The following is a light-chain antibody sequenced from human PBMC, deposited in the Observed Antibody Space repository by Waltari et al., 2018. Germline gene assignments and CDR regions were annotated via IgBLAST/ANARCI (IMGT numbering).Light chain of an antibody. CDR3: QQYGSSIMYT. J-gene: IGKJ2*01. Sequence: VLTQSPGTLSLSPGERATLPPRASQRLTKNYLAWYQQKPGQAPRLLIYGASSRAAGIPDRFSGSGSGTDFTLTISRLEPDDFAVYYCQQYGSSIMYTFGQGTKLEIK. CDR1: QRLTKNY. V-gene: IGKV3-20*01. CDR2: GAS.